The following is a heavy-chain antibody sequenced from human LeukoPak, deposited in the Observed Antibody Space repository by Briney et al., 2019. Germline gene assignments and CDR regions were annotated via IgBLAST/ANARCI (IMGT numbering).Heavy chain of an antibody. Sequence: ASVKVSCKASGYTFTSYYMHWVRQAPGQGLEWMGIINPSSGGATYAQKFQDRVTMTRDTSTSTVYLELSSLRSEDTAVYYCARGYSSSWRDLFDYWGQGTLVTVSS. CDR2: INPSSGGA. CDR1: GYTFTSYY. V-gene: IGHV1-46*01. CDR3: ARGYSSSWRDLFDY. J-gene: IGHJ4*02. D-gene: IGHD6-13*01.